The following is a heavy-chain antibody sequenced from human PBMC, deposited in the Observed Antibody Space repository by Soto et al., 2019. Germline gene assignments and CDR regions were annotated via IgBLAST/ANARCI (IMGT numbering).Heavy chain of an antibody. CDR2: IIPIFGTA. J-gene: IGHJ4*02. CDR3: ASLVVVAATAGFFDY. D-gene: IGHD2-15*01. Sequence: SVKVSCKASGGTFSSYAISWVRQAPGQGLEWMGGIIPIFGTANYAQKFQGRVTITADKSTSTAYMELSSLRSEDTAVYYCASLVVVAATAGFFDYWGQGTLVTVSS. CDR1: GGTFSSYA. V-gene: IGHV1-69*06.